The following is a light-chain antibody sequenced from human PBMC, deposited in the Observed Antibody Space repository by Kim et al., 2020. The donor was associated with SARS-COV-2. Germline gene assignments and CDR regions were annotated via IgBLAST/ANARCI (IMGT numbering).Light chain of an antibody. CDR2: DTS. Sequence: TLSLSPGERDTHSCRASQTVRTSFAWYQQRPGQAPRLLIYDTSNRATGIPAKFSGSGSGTDFTLTISSLEPADSAVYYCQQRANWLFGQGTKLEI. CDR3: QQRANWL. J-gene: IGKJ2*01. CDR1: QTVRTS. V-gene: IGKV3-11*01.